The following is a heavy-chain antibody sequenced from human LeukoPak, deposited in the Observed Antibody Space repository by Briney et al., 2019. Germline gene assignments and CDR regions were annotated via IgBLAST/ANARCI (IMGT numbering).Heavy chain of an antibody. Sequence: QPGGSLRLSCAVSGFTFSSSWMNWVRQAPGKGLEWVANIKEDGSEKYYVDSVKGRFTISRDNAKNSLYLQLNSLRVEDTAVYYCARHSSGYYWGQGTLVTVSS. D-gene: IGHD3-22*01. J-gene: IGHJ4*02. CDR1: GFTFSSSW. CDR3: ARHSSGYY. V-gene: IGHV3-7*01. CDR2: IKEDGSEK.